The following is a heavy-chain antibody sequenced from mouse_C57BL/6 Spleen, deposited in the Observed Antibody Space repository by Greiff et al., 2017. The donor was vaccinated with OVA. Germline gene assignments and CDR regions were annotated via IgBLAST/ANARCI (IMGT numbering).Heavy chain of an antibody. Sequence: QVQLQQSGAELVKPGASVKISCKASGYAFSSYWMNWVKQRPGKGLEWIGQIYHGDGDTNYNGKFKGKATLTADKSSSTAYMQLSSLTSEDSAVYFCARGYYGSSAWFAYWGQGTLVTVSA. CDR2: IYHGDGDT. J-gene: IGHJ3*01. CDR3: ARGYYGSSAWFAY. V-gene: IGHV1-80*01. CDR1: GYAFSSYW. D-gene: IGHD1-1*01.